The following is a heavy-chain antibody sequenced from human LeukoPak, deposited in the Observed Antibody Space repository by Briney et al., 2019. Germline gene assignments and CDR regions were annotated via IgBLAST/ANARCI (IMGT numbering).Heavy chain of an antibody. V-gene: IGHV1-69*01. CDR3: ARGYYDSSGQVAFDY. CDR2: IIPIFGTA. D-gene: IGHD3-22*01. Sequence: SVKVSCKASGGTFSSYAISWVRQAPGQGLEWMGGIIPIFGTANYAQKFQGRVTITADESTSTAYMELSSLRAEDTAVYHCARGYYDSSGQVAFDYWGQGTLVTVSS. CDR1: GGTFSSYA. J-gene: IGHJ4*02.